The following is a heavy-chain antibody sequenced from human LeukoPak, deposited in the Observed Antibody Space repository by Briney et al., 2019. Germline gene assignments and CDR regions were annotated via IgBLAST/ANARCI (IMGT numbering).Heavy chain of an antibody. CDR2: ISSSSSYI. V-gene: IGHV3-21*01. CDR3: ARRPTYYYDSSGYNDY. CDR1: GFTFSSYS. J-gene: IGHJ4*02. Sequence: GGSLRLSCAASGFTFSSYSMNWVRQAPGKGLEWVSSISSSSSYIYYADSVKGRFTISRDNAKNSLYLQMNSLRAEDTAVYYCARRPTYYYDSSGYNDYWGQGTLVTVSS. D-gene: IGHD3-22*01.